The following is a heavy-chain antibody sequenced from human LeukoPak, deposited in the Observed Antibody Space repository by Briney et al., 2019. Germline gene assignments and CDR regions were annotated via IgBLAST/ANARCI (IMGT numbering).Heavy chain of an antibody. Sequence: PGGSLRLSCAASGITFSRYAMSWVRQAPGRGLEWVSVISDRGADTYYTDSVKGRFTISRDSSKNTLYLQMNSLRAEDTAVYYCAKMGWTAYDYTNYWGQGTLVTVSS. D-gene: IGHD5-12*01. J-gene: IGHJ4*02. CDR2: ISDRGADT. CDR3: AKMGWTAYDYTNY. V-gene: IGHV3-23*01. CDR1: GITFSRYA.